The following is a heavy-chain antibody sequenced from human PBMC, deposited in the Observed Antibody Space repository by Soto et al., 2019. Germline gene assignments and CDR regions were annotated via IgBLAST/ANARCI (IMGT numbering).Heavy chain of an antibody. J-gene: IGHJ4*02. CDR3: SRVDPGETSPFDH. Sequence: QVELVQSGAEVKKPGASVKVSCKASGYIFTSYYLHWVRQAPGQGLEWMGWINPFDGSRMFAQSFQGRVTFTRDTSTSTVYMELSGLRSDDTAVYYCSRVDPGETSPFDHWAREPWSPSPQ. V-gene: IGHV1-46*03. CDR1: GYIFTSYY. CDR2: INPFDGSR. D-gene: IGHD3-10*01.